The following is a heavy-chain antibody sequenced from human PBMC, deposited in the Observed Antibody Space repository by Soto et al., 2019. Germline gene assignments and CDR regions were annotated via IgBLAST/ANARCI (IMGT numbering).Heavy chain of an antibody. CDR3: ARTAPLDAGDKYYYDF. CDR1: GGTFSTFG. J-gene: IGHJ4*02. CDR2: IIPFFGTA. V-gene: IGHV1-69*13. D-gene: IGHD3-16*01. Sequence: SVKVSCKTSGGTFSTFGISWVRQAPGQGLEWMGGIIPFFGTAEYSQKFEDRITITADESTNTVYMDLRSLTSEDTAIYYCARTAPLDAGDKYYYDFWGQGALVTVSS.